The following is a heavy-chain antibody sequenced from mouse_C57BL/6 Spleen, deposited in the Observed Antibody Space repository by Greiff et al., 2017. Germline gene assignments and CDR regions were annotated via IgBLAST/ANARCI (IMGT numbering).Heavy chain of an antibody. CDR1: GYTFTDYE. Sequence: QVQLKESGAELVRPGASVTLSCKASGYTFTDYEMHWVKQTPVHGLEWIGAIDPETGGTAYNQKFKGKAILTADKSSSTAYMELRSLTSEDSAVYYCTREARIYQWYFDVWGTGTTVTVSS. V-gene: IGHV1-15*01. D-gene: IGHD2-1*01. J-gene: IGHJ1*03. CDR3: TREARIYQWYFDV. CDR2: IDPETGGT.